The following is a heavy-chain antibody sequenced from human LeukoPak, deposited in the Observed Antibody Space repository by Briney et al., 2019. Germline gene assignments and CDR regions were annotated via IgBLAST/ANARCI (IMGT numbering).Heavy chain of an antibody. CDR2: ISSSSSYI. CDR3: ARDSPLARDAFDI. Sequence: GGSLRLSCAASGFTFSSYIMSWVRQAPGKGLEWVSSISSSSSYIYYADSVKGRFTISRDNAKNSLYLQMNSLRAEGTAVYYCARDSPLARDAFDIWGQGTMVTVSS. V-gene: IGHV3-21*01. D-gene: IGHD3-16*01. J-gene: IGHJ3*02. CDR1: GFTFSSYI.